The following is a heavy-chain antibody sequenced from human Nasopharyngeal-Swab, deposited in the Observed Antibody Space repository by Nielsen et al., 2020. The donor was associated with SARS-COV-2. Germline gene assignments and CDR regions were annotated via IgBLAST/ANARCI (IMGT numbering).Heavy chain of an antibody. Sequence: GGSLRLSCAASGFTFSSYGMHWVRQAPGKGLEWVAAIVGSGDISGSGGNTYYADSVKGRFTISRDNSKNTLYLQMNSLRAEDTGVYYCAKGEIVVRGDYHYGMDVWGQGTTVTVSS. J-gene: IGHJ6*02. D-gene: IGHD3-10*01. V-gene: IGHV3-NL1*01. CDR1: GFTFSSYG. CDR3: AKGEIVVRGDYHYGMDV. CDR2: IVGSGDISGSGGNT.